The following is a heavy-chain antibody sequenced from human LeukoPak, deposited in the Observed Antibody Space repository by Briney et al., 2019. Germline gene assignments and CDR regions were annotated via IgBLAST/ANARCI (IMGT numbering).Heavy chain of an antibody. V-gene: IGHV3-11*04. CDR2: MSSTGNTI. J-gene: IGHJ2*01. D-gene: IGHD2/OR15-2a*01. CDR3: ARSSSYFTYFDL. CDR1: GFTLRDYY. Sequence: PGGSLRLSCTASGFTLRDYYMSWIRQAPGKGLEWISYMSSTGNTIYYAESVKGRFTVSRDSANNSMSLQMTSLRAVDSAVYYCARSSSYFTYFDLWGRDTLVTVSS.